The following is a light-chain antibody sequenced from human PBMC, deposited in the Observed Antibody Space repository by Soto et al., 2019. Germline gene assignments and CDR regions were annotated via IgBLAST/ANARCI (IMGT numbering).Light chain of an antibody. CDR3: QQSYSPPPIT. Sequence: DIQMTQSPSSLSASVGDRFTITCRSSQSISSYLNWYQQKPGKAPKLLIYAASSLQSGVPSRFSGSGSGTDFTLTISSLQPEDFATYYCQQSYSPPPITFGQGTRLEI. CDR2: AAS. CDR1: QSISSY. V-gene: IGKV1-39*01. J-gene: IGKJ5*01.